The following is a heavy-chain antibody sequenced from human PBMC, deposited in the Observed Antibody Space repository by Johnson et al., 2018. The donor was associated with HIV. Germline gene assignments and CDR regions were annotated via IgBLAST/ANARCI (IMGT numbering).Heavy chain of an antibody. CDR2: LSYDGSNK. CDR1: GFTFSSYA. CDR3: ASERGYFGNPAFDI. Sequence: QVQLVESGGDVVQPGRSLRLSCTASGFTFSSYALHWVRQAPGKGLEWVAVLSYDGSNKFYADSVKGRFTIARDNSKNTRYLQMNSLRTEDTAMYYYASERGYFGNPAFDIWGQGTMVTVSS. J-gene: IGHJ3*02. V-gene: IGHV3-30-3*01. D-gene: IGHD4-23*01.